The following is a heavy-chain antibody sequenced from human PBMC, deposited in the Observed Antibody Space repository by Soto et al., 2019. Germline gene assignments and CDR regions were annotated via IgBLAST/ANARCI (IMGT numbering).Heavy chain of an antibody. CDR2: IDSDGGAT. V-gene: IGHV3-74*01. J-gene: IGHJ4*01. CDR1: GFAFETYA. D-gene: IGHD3-9*01. CDR3: IKSKYNFEQ. Sequence: EVQLVESGGGLVQPGGSLRLSCADSGFAFETYAMHWVRQTAGKGPEWVSRIDSDGGATAYADSVRGRFSISRDNAKNTLYLQMNSLRDDDTAVYYCIKSKYNFEQWGQGTLVTVSS.